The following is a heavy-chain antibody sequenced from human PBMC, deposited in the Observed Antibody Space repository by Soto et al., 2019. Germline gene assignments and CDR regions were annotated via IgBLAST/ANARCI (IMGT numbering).Heavy chain of an antibody. D-gene: IGHD2-15*01. CDR2: IYTSGST. Sequence: KSSETLSLTCTVSGGSISSYYWSWIRQPAGKGLEWIGRIYTSGSTNYNPSLKSRVTMSVDTSKNQFSLKLSSVTVADTAVYYCARDPYCSGGSCYSSAPFDWFDPWGQGTLVTVSS. CDR3: ARDPYCSGGSCYSSAPFDWFDP. V-gene: IGHV4-4*07. CDR1: GGSISSYY. J-gene: IGHJ5*02.